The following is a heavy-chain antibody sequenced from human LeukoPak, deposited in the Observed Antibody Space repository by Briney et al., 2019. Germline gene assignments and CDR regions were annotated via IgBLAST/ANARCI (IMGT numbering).Heavy chain of an antibody. CDR1: GYTLTAYY. CDR2: INPNSGGT. Sequence: EASVKVSCKASGYTLTAYYIYWVRQATGQGLECMGRINPNSGGTDYAQNFQGRVTMPRDTSISTAYMELSRLRSDDTAVYYCARGYCSGGTCYLVENWLDPWGQGTLVTVSS. CDR3: ARGYCSGGTCYLVENWLDP. J-gene: IGHJ5*02. D-gene: IGHD2-15*01. V-gene: IGHV1-2*06.